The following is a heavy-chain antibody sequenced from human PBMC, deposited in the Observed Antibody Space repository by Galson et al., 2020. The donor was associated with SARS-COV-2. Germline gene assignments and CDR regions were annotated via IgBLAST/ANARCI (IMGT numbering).Heavy chain of an antibody. Sequence: TGGSLRLSCAASGFTFSSYAMHWVRQAPGKGLEWVAVISYDGSNKYYADSVKGRFTISRDNSKNTLYLQMNSLRAEDTAVYYCARDPGYCSSTSCILYYYYGMDVWGQGTTVTVSS. CDR3: ARDPGYCSSTSCILYYYYGMDV. D-gene: IGHD2-2*01. CDR2: ISYDGSNK. V-gene: IGHV3-30-3*01. CDR1: GFTFSSYA. J-gene: IGHJ6*02.